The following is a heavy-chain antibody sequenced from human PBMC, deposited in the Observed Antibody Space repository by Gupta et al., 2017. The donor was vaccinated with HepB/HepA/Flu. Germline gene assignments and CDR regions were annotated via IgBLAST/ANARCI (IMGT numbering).Heavy chain of an antibody. CDR3: ARSNYDIGYYSYYMDV. V-gene: IGHV3-11*04. J-gene: IGHJ6*03. D-gene: IGHD3-9*01. CDR1: GFPCGDHY. Sequence: QVQLVESGGGLVKPGGSLRLSCAASGFPCGDHYMSWIRQAPGKGLEWVSYISSSGSIKHYAESVKGRFTISRDNAKNSLYLQMNNQRAEDTAVYYCARSNYDIGYYSYYMDVWGKGTTVTVSS. CDR2: ISSSGSIK.